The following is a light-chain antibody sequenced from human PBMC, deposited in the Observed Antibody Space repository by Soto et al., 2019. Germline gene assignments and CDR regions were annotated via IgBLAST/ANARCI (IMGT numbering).Light chain of an antibody. CDR3: QQYGSLPWT. J-gene: IGKJ1*01. CDR1: QSVSSSY. Sequence: EIVLTQSPGTLSLSPGERATLSCRASQSVSSSYLAWYQQKLGQAPRLLIYGASSRATGIPDRFSGSGSGTDFTLTISRLEPEDFAVYYCQQYGSLPWTFGQGTMLEIK. V-gene: IGKV3-20*01. CDR2: GAS.